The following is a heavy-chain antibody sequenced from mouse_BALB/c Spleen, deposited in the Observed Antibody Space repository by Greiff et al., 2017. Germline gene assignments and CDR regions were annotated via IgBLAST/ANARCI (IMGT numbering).Heavy chain of an antibody. J-gene: IGHJ2*01. CDR3: AREGGTTAYCDD. D-gene: IGHD1-2*01. V-gene: IGHV1-54*01. CDR1: GYAFTNYL. Sequence: VQLQQSGAELVRPGTSVKVSCKASGYAFTNYLIAWVKQRPGQGLVWIGVINPGSGGTNYNEQFKGKATLTADKSSSTAYMQLSSLTSDDSAVYFCAREGGTTAYCDDWGQGTTLTVSS. CDR2: INPGSGGT.